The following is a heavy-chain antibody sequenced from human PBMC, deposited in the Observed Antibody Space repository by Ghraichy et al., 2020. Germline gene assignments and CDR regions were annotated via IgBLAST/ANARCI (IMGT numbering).Heavy chain of an antibody. CDR2: IGGSGDST. D-gene: IGHD3-16*01. Sequence: SCAASGFTFSNYAMSWVRQAPGKGLEWVSIIGGSGDSTFYADSVKGRLTISRDNSKNTLYLQINSLRAEDTAVFYCARVRSDYMITFGGVTNWGQGTLVTVSS. CDR1: GFTFSNYA. J-gene: IGHJ4*02. CDR3: ARVRSDYMITFGGVTN. V-gene: IGHV3-23*01.